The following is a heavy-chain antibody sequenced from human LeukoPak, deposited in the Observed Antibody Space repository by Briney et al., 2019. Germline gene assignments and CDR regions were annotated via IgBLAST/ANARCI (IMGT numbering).Heavy chain of an antibody. CDR2: IYHSGST. D-gene: IGHD4-17*01. J-gene: IGHJ4*02. Sequence: SETLSLTCVVSGGSISSGGYSWSWIRQPPGKGLEWIGYIYHSGSTYYNPSLKSRVTISVDRSKNQFSLKLSSVTAADTAVYYCASGMTTVTTGFDYWGQGTLVTVSS. CDR1: GGSISSGGYS. V-gene: IGHV4-30-2*01. CDR3: ASGMTTVTTGFDY.